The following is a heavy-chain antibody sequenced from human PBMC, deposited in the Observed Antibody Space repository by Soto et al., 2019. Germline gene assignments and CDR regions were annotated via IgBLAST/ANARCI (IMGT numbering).Heavy chain of an antibody. CDR1: GGSISSYY. CDR3: ARDRGAARRIQDYGMDV. Sequence: ASETLSLTCTVSGGSISSYYWSWIRQPPGKGLEWIGYIYYSGSTNYNPSLKSRATISVDTSKNQFSLKLSSVTAADTAVYYCARDRGAARRIQDYGMDVWGQGTTVTVSS. D-gene: IGHD6-6*01. J-gene: IGHJ6*02. CDR2: IYYSGST. V-gene: IGHV4-59*01.